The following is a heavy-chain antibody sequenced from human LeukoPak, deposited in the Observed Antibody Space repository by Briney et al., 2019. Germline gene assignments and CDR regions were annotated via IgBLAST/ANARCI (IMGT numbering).Heavy chain of an antibody. Sequence: GASVNVSCKASGYTFNGYYIHWVRQAPGQGLEWMGWINPNSGVTKYAQQFQGRVTMTWDTSVSTAYMELYRLTSDDTAMYYCARFGVVTNDAFGIWGQGTMVTISS. CDR2: INPNSGVT. CDR1: GYTFNGYY. D-gene: IGHD3-3*01. J-gene: IGHJ3*02. CDR3: ARFGVVTNDAFGI. V-gene: IGHV1-2*02.